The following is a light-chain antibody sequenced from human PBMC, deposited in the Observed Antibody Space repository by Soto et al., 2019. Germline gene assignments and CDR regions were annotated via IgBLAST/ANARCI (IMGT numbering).Light chain of an antibody. CDR1: QSVSSY. CDR2: DAS. J-gene: IGKJ2*01. V-gene: IGKV3-11*01. Sequence: EIVLTQSPATLSLSPGERATLSCRASQSVSSYLAWYQQKPGQAPRLLIYDASTRATGIPARFSGSGSGTDFTLTISSLEPEDFAVYYCQQRSNWPRYTFGQGTKLESK. CDR3: QQRSNWPRYT.